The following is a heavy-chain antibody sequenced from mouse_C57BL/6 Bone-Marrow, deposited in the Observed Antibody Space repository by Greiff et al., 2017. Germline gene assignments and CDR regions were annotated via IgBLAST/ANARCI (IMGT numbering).Heavy chain of an antibody. Sequence: EVQRVESGGGLVKPGGSLKLSCAASGFTFSSYAMSWVRQTPEKRLEWVATISDGGSYTYYPDNVKGRFTISRDNAKNHLYLQMSHLKSEDTAMYYCARDEGLYFDVWGTGTTVTVSS. CDR3: ARDEGLYFDV. D-gene: IGHD3-3*01. J-gene: IGHJ1*03. V-gene: IGHV5-4*01. CDR2: ISDGGSYT. CDR1: GFTFSSYA.